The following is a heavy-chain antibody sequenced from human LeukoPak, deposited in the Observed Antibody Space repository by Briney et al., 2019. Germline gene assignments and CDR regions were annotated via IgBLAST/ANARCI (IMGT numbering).Heavy chain of an antibody. Sequence: SETLSLTCTVSGGSISSYYWSWIRQPPGKGLEWIGYIYYSGSTNYNPSLKSRVTISVDTSKNQFSLKLSSVTAADTAVYYCARGVGGYCSGGSCYSSLYYYMDVWGKGTTVTFSS. CDR1: GGSISSYY. J-gene: IGHJ6*03. V-gene: IGHV4-59*01. D-gene: IGHD2-15*01. CDR2: IYYSGST. CDR3: ARGVGGYCSGGSCYSSLYYYMDV.